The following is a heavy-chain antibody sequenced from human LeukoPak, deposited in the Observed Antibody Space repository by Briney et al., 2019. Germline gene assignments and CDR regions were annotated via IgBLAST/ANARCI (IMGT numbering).Heavy chain of an antibody. D-gene: IGHD3/OR15-3a*01. J-gene: IGHJ6*02. Sequence: SVKVSCKASGGTFSSYAISWVRQAPGQGLEWMGGIIPIFGTANYAQKFQGRVTITADESTSTAYMELSSLRSEDTAVYYRARTGYYRYYYYGIDVWGQGTTVTVSS. CDR3: ARTGYYRYYYYGIDV. CDR2: IIPIFGTA. CDR1: GGTFSSYA. V-gene: IGHV1-69*13.